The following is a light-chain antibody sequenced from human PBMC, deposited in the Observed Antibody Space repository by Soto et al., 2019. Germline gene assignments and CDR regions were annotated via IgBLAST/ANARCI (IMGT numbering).Light chain of an antibody. CDR3: QQRNNGLT. CDR2: DAS. V-gene: IGKV3-11*01. J-gene: IGKJ4*01. CDR1: QTVSRY. Sequence: ILLTQSPATLYLSPGERATLSCRASQTVSRYLAWYQQKPGQAPRLLIYDASKRATGIPARFSGSGFGTDVTLTIISLEPEDFALYYCQQRNNGLTFGVGTKMEIK.